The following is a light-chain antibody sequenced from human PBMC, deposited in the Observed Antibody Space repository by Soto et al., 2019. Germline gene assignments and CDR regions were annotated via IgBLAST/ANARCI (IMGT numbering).Light chain of an antibody. CDR2: GAS. CDR3: QHFGGTTFT. CDR1: QSLSSY. J-gene: IGKJ5*01. V-gene: IGKV3-20*01. Sequence: EVVMTQSPGTLSLSPVERATLSCRASQSLSSYLAWYQQRPGQTPSLLIYGASTRATGIPDRFSGSGSGTHFTLTISRLEPGDFAVYYCQHFGGTTFTFGQGTRLEIK.